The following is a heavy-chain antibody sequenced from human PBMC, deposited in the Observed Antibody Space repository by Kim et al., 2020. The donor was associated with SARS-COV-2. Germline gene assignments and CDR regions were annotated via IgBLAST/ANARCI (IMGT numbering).Heavy chain of an antibody. CDR1: GYSFTSYW. CDR2: IYPGYSDT. Sequence: GESLKISCKGSGYSFTSYWIGWVRQMPGKGLEWMGIIYPGYSDTRYSPSFQGQVTISADKSISTAYLQWSSLKASDTAMYYCARLYRHNNLGYCSGGSCPRDYCVYYGMDVWGQGTTVTVSS. CDR3: ARLYRHNNLGYCSGGSCPRDYCVYYGMDV. D-gene: IGHD2-15*01. V-gene: IGHV5-51*01. J-gene: IGHJ6*01.